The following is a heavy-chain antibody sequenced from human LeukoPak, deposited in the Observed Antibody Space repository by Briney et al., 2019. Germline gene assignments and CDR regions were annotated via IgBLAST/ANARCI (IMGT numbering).Heavy chain of an antibody. CDR2: ISGSNGNT. J-gene: IGHJ6*03. CDR1: GYTFNRYG. D-gene: IGHD4-17*01. V-gene: IGHV1-18*01. Sequence: ASVKVSCKAFGYTFNRYGVSWVRQAPGQGLEWIGWISGSNGNTNYAQNFQGRVTMTSDSSTSTAYMELRSLRSDDTAVYYCARDSHYGDSWDYYYMDVWGKGTTVTISS. CDR3: ARDSHYGDSWDYYYMDV.